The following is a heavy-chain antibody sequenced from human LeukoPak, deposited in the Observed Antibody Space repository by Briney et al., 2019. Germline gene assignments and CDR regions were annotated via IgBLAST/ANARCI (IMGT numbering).Heavy chain of an antibody. Sequence: GGSLRLSCAASGFTFSNYAMHWVRQAPGKGLEWVAIISYDGSNEYYADSVKGRFTMSRDNSKNTLYLQMNSLRDEDTAVYYCAREPNVVVITNLFAFWGQGTLVTVSS. D-gene: IGHD2-2*01. J-gene: IGHJ4*02. CDR2: ISYDGSNE. CDR1: GFTFSNYA. CDR3: AREPNVVVITNLFAF. V-gene: IGHV3-30-3*01.